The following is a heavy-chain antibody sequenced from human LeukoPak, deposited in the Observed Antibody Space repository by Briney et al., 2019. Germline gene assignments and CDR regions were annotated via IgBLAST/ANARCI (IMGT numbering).Heavy chain of an antibody. D-gene: IGHD2-21*01. Sequence: GGSLRLSCAASGITFSNYAMSWVRQAPGKGLEWVSAISGSGGSTHYADSDSVKGRFTISRDNSKNTLYLQINGLRAEDTAVYYCAKRGGGSYFDYWGQGTLVAVSS. CDR3: AKRGGGSYFDY. CDR1: GITFSNYA. V-gene: IGHV3-23*01. J-gene: IGHJ4*02. CDR2: ISGSGGST.